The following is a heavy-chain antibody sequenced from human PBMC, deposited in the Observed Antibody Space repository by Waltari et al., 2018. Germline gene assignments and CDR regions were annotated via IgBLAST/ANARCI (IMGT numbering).Heavy chain of an antibody. D-gene: IGHD3-22*01. CDR1: GGSISSHY. V-gene: IGHV4-59*11. CDR3: ARDFGYYDSSGYDY. Sequence: QVQLQESGPGLVKPSETLSLTCTVSGGSISSHYWSWIRQPPGKGLEWIGYIYYSGSTNYNPSLKSRVTISVDTSKNQFSLKLSSVTAADTAVYYCARDFGYYDSSGYDYWGQGTLVTVSS. J-gene: IGHJ4*02. CDR2: IYYSGST.